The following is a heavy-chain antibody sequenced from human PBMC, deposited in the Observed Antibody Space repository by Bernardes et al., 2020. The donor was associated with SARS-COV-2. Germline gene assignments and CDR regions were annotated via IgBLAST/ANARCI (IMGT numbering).Heavy chain of an antibody. D-gene: IGHD5-18*01. Sequence: GGSLRLSCAASGFTFSSSVMNWVRQAPGKGLEWVSYISTGGSTKYYADSVKGRFTISRDNAKNSLYLQMNSLRAEDTAVYYCAREYTYAFDIWGQGTMVTVSS. CDR1: GFTFSSSV. CDR2: ISTGGSTK. V-gene: IGHV3-48*03. CDR3: AREYTYAFDI. J-gene: IGHJ3*02.